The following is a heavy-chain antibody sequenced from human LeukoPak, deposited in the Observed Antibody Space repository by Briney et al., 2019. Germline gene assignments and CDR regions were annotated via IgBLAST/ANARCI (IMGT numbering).Heavy chain of an antibody. V-gene: IGHV3-23*01. CDR3: AKSMAVTGGATEY. CDR1: GFTFNNYV. CDR2: INSGGGT. J-gene: IGHJ4*02. Sequence: GGSLRLSCAASGFTFNNYVMRWVRQAPGKGLEWVSSINSGGGTHYADSVKGRCTISRDSSKNTVYLQMSSLRAEDTALYYCAKSMAVTGGATEYWGQGTLVAVSS. D-gene: IGHD6-19*01.